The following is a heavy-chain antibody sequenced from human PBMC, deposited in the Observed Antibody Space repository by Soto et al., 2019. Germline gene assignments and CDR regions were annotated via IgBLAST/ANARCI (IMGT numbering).Heavy chain of an antibody. CDR2: ISTYKGNT. V-gene: IGHV1-18*01. CDR3: ATRSPSFDY. Sequence: QVQLVQSGPEVKKPGASVKVSCKTSGYTFTSYGIAWVRQAPGQGLEWMGWISTYKGNTNYAQKFQGRVTMTTDTSTSTAYMELRSLRSDDTAVYYCATRSPSFDYWGQGTLVTVSS. J-gene: IGHJ4*02. CDR1: GYTFTSYG.